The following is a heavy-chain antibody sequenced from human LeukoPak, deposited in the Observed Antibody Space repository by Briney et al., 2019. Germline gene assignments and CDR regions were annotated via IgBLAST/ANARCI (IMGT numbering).Heavy chain of an antibody. D-gene: IGHD5-24*01. Sequence: ASVKVSCKASGGTFSSYAISWVRQAPGQGLEWMGGIIPIFGTANYAQKFQGRVTITADESTSTAYMELSSLRSEDTAVYYCARVPGRWLQYYFDYWGQGTLVTVSS. CDR1: GGTFSSYA. J-gene: IGHJ4*02. CDR3: ARVPGRWLQYYFDY. CDR2: IIPIFGTA. V-gene: IGHV1-69*01.